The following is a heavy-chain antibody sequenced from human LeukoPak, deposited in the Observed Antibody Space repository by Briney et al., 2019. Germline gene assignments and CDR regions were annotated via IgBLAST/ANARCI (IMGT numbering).Heavy chain of an antibody. CDR2: ISAYNGNT. J-gene: IGHJ4*02. CDR3: ARDYLAYCGGDCYSGYDY. Sequence: ASVKVSCKASGYTVTSYGISWVRQAPGQGLEWMGWISAYNGNTNYAQKLQGRVTMTTDTSTSTAYMELRSLRSDDTAVYYCARDYLAYCGGDCYSGYDYWGQGTLVTVSS. V-gene: IGHV1-18*01. D-gene: IGHD2-21*02. CDR1: GYTVTSYG.